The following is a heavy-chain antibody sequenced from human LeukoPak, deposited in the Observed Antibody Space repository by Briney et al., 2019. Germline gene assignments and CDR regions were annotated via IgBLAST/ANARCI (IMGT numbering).Heavy chain of an antibody. CDR2: IYYSGST. J-gene: IGHJ3*02. D-gene: IGHD3-22*01. CDR1: GGSISSGGYY. Sequence: SETLSLTCTVSGGSISSGGYYWSWIRQHPGKGLEWIGYIYYSGSTYYNPSLKSRVTISVDTSKNQFSLKLSSVTAADTAVYYCARHYYDSSGYFDAFDIWGQGTMVTVSS. CDR3: ARHYYDSSGYFDAFDI. V-gene: IGHV4-31*03.